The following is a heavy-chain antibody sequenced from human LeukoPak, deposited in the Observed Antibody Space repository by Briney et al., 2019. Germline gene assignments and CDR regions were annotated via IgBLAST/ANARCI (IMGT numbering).Heavy chain of an antibody. Sequence: PGGSLRLSCAASGFTFSSYGMHWVRQAPGKGLGWVAFIRYDGSNKYYADSVKGRFTISRDNSKNTLYLQMNILRAEDTAVYYCAKDATTVTTFYFDYWGQGTLVTVSS. CDR2: IRYDGSNK. CDR3: AKDATTVTTFYFDY. CDR1: GFTFSSYG. D-gene: IGHD4-17*01. J-gene: IGHJ4*02. V-gene: IGHV3-30*02.